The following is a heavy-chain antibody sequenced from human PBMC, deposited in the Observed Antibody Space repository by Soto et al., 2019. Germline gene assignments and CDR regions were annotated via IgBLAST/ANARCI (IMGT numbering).Heavy chain of an antibody. V-gene: IGHV3-48*01. CDR1: GFTFSSYS. J-gene: IGHJ1*01. Sequence: GGSLRLSCAASGFTFSSYSMNWVRQAPGKGLEWISYISGSSGTIYYADSVKGRFTISRDNAKNSLYLQMTSLRAEDTAVYYYSRDYESCAGFSGNLLFFQLWGQGTLVTVS. D-gene: IGHD3-10*01. CDR3: SRDYESCAGFSGNLLFFQL. CDR2: ISGSSGTI.